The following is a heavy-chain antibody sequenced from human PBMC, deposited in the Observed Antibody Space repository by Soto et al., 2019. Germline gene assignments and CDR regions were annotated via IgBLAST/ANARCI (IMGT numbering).Heavy chain of an antibody. Sequence: EVQLVESGGGLVQPGRSRRLSCAASGFTFDDYAMQWVRQAPGKGLERVSGISWNSGSIGYAGSVKGRFTISRDNAKNSLYLQMNSLRAEDTALYYCAKEGYYDFWSGYPMDVWGQGTTVTVSS. V-gene: IGHV3-9*01. D-gene: IGHD3-3*01. CDR2: ISWNSGSI. CDR3: AKEGYYDFWSGYPMDV. CDR1: GFTFDDYA. J-gene: IGHJ6*02.